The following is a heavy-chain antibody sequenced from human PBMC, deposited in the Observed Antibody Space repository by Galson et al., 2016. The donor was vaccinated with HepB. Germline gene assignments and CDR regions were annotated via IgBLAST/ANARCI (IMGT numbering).Heavy chain of an antibody. CDR1: GYTFTSYG. D-gene: IGHD3-16*01. CDR2: TSASKGKT. V-gene: IGHV1-18*01. J-gene: IGHJ4*02. CDR3: ARDGDYLLDS. Sequence: SVKVSCKASGYTFTSYGISWVRQAPGQGLECMGWTSASKGKTNYAQNLQGRVTMTTDTYTITVYMELRSLRSDDTAVYYGARDGDYLLDSWGQGTLVTVS.